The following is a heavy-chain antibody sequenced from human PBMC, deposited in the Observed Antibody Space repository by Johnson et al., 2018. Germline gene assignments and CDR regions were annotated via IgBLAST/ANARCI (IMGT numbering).Heavy chain of an antibody. Sequence: VQLVESGGGVVQPGRSLRLSCAASGFTFSSYAMHWVRQAPGKGLEWVAVISYDGSNKYYADSVKGRFTISRDNSKNTLYLQMNSLGAEDTAVYYCARGHYYGSGSYAFDIWGQGTMVTVSS. CDR1: GFTFSSYA. D-gene: IGHD3-10*01. J-gene: IGHJ3*02. CDR3: ARGHYYGSGSYAFDI. CDR2: ISYDGSNK. V-gene: IGHV3-30-3*01.